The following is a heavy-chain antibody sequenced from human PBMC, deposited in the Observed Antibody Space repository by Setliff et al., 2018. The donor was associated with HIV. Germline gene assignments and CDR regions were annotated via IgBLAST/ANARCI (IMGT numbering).Heavy chain of an antibody. CDR1: GFTFSNAR. V-gene: IGHV3-15*01. Sequence: PGESLRLSCAASGFTFSNARMSWVRQAPGKGLEWVGRIKSKTDGGTADYAAPVKGRFTISRDDSKSTVYLQMNSLKTEDTAVYYCTTWQAGNDYWGQGTLVTVSS. CDR3: TTWQAGNDY. D-gene: IGHD6-13*01. J-gene: IGHJ4*02. CDR2: IKSKTDGGTA.